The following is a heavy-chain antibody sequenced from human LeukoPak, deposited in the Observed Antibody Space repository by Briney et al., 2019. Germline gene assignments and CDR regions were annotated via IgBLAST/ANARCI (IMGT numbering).Heavy chain of an antibody. CDR2: ISGSGGST. V-gene: IGHV3-23*01. Sequence: GGSLRLSCAASGFTFSSYGMSWVRHAPGKGLEWVSAISGSGGSTYYADSVKGRFTISRDNSKNTLYLQMNSLRAEDTAVYYCAKGLVAALGVWGKGTTVTISS. CDR1: GFTFSSYG. D-gene: IGHD2-15*01. J-gene: IGHJ6*04. CDR3: AKGLVAALGV.